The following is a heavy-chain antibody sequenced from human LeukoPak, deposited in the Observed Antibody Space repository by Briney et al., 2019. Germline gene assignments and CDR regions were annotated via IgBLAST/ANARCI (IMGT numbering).Heavy chain of an antibody. Sequence: GGSLRLSCAASGFTFSSYAMHWVRQAPGKGLEWVAVISYDGSNQYYTDSVKGRFTISRDNSKNTLYLQMNSLRAEDTAVYYCARARGIAAAGTRTNWFDPWGQGTLVIVSS. J-gene: IGHJ5*02. CDR2: ISYDGSNQ. V-gene: IGHV3-30-3*01. D-gene: IGHD6-13*01. CDR3: ARARGIAAAGTRTNWFDP. CDR1: GFTFSSYA.